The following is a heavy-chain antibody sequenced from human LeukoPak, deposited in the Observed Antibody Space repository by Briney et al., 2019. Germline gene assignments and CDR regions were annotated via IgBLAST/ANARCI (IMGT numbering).Heavy chain of an antibody. CDR2: INSDGSST. V-gene: IGHV3-74*01. CDR1: GFTFNSNW. CDR3: AKTTKYYDSSGYYYHFDY. D-gene: IGHD3-22*01. Sequence: GGSPRLSCAASGFTFNSNWMHWVRQAPGKGLVWVSRINSDGSSTSYADSVKGRFTISRDNAKNTLYLQMNSLRAEDTAVYYCAKTTKYYDSSGYYYHFDYWGQGTLVTVSS. J-gene: IGHJ4*02.